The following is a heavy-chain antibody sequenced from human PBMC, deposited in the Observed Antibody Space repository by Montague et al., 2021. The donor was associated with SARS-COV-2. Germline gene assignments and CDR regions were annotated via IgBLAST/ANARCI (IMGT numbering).Heavy chain of an antibody. CDR2: INHSGST. V-gene: IGHV4-34*01. Sequence: SETLSLTCAVYGGSFSGYYWSWIRQPPGKGLEWIGEINHSGSTNYNPSLKSRVTISVDTSKNQFSLKLSSVTAADTAVYYCARGRRILLWFGELLSGGDYYGMDVRGQGTTVTVSS. D-gene: IGHD3-10*01. CDR3: ARGRRILLWFGELLSGGDYYGMDV. J-gene: IGHJ6*02. CDR1: GGSFSGYY.